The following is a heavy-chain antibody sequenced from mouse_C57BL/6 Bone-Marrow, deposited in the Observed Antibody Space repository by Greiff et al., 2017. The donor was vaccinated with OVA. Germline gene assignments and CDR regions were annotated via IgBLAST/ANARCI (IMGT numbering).Heavy chain of an antibody. Sequence: VKLQESGAELVRPGTSVKVSCKASGYAFTNYLIEWVKQRPGQGLEWIGVINPGSGGTNYNEKFKGKATLTADKSSSTAYMQLSSLTSEDSAVYFCARPFYYGSRRSYYFDYWGQGTTLTVSS. J-gene: IGHJ2*01. CDR2: INPGSGGT. D-gene: IGHD1-1*01. CDR3: ARPFYYGSRRSYYFDY. CDR1: GYAFTNYL. V-gene: IGHV1-54*01.